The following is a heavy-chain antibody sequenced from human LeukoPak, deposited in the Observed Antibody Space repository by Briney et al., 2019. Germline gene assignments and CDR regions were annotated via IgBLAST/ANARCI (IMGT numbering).Heavy chain of an antibody. CDR1: GGSISSGGYY. Sequence: SQTLSLTCTVSGGSISSGGYYWSWIRQPPGKGLEWIGEINHSGSTNYNPSLKSRVTISVDTSKNQFSLKLSSVTAADTAVYYCARGPMIVVVIGSASWFDPWGQGTLVTVSS. J-gene: IGHJ5*02. D-gene: IGHD3-22*01. V-gene: IGHV4-30-2*01. CDR3: ARGPMIVVVIGSASWFDP. CDR2: INHSGST.